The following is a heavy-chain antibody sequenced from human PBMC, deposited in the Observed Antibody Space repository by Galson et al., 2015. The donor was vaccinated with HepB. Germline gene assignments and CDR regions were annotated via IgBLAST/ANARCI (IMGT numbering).Heavy chain of an antibody. D-gene: IGHD3-10*01. CDR1: GMSFSSSG. J-gene: IGHJ4*02. Sequence: SLRLSCAASGMSFSSSGMHWVRQAPGKGLEWVAVISYDGHQKYDVDPVKGRFIISRDNSKNTVYLQMNSLKTEDTAVYYCANERGSSRSPGYWGQGTLVSVSS. V-gene: IGHV3-30*18. CDR3: ANERGSSRSPGY. CDR2: ISYDGHQK.